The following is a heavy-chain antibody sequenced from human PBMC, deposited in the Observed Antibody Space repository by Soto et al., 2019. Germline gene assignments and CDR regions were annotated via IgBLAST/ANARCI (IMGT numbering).Heavy chain of an antibody. D-gene: IGHD2-21*02. CDR3: ATIVRCGDREY. CDR1: GFTFSSYA. V-gene: IGHV3-23*01. Sequence: EVQLLESGGGLVQPGGSLRLSCATSGFTFSSYAMSWVRQAPVKGLEWVSGISVSGDSRYDTDSVKGRFTISRDNSKGVLYLQMDGGIAEDAAVYYCATIVRCGDREYWGQGVLVTVTS. J-gene: IGHJ4*02. CDR2: ISVSGDSR.